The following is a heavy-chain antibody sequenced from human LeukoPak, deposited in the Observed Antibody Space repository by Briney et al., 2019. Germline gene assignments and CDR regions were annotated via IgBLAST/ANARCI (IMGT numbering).Heavy chain of an antibody. D-gene: IGHD4-23*01. V-gene: IGHV4-59*01. J-gene: IGHJ2*01. Sequence: PSETLSLTCTVSGGSISSYYWSWIRQPPGKGLEWIGYIYYSGSTNYNPSLKSRVTISVDTSKNQFSLKLSSVTAADTAVYYCTRTTVVYWYFDLWGHATLVTVSS. CDR3: TRTTVVYWYFDL. CDR2: IYYSGST. CDR1: GGSISSYY.